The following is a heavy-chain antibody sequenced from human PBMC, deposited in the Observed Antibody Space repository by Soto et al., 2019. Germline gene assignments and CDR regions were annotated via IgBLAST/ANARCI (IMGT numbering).Heavy chain of an antibody. V-gene: IGHV3-30*18. CDR1: GFTFSSYG. D-gene: IGHD2-2*01. Sequence: QVQLVESGGGVVQPGRSLRLSCAASGFTFSSYGMHWVRQAPGKGLEWVAVISYDGSNKYYADSVKGRFTISRDNSKNTLYLQMNSLRAEDTAVYYCAKDDCSSTSWYVPALGYWGQGTLVTVSS. CDR2: ISYDGSNK. J-gene: IGHJ4*02. CDR3: AKDDCSSTSWYVPALGY.